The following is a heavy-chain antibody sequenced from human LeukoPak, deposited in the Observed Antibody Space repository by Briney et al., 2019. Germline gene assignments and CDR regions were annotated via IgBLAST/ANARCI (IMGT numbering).Heavy chain of an antibody. CDR3: ARVPLHFDILTGYHNQAYGMDV. Sequence: SVKVSCKASGGTFSSYAISWVRQAPGQGLEWMGGIIPIFGTANYAQKFQGRVTITADESTSTAYMELSSLRSEDTAVYYCARVPLHFDILTGYHNQAYGMDVWGQGTTVTVSS. CDR1: GGTFSSYA. CDR2: IIPIFGTA. V-gene: IGHV1-69*13. D-gene: IGHD3-9*01. J-gene: IGHJ6*02.